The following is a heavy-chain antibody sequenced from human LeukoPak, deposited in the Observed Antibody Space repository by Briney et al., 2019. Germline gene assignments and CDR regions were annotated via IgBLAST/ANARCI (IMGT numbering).Heavy chain of an antibody. Sequence: HWASVKVSCKASGGTFSSYAISWVRQAPGQGLEWMGGIIPIFGTANYAQKFQGRVTITTDESTSTAYMELSSLRSEDTAVYYCARERAMVRGGAFDIWGQGTMVTVSS. CDR1: GGTFSSYA. J-gene: IGHJ3*02. D-gene: IGHD3-10*01. V-gene: IGHV1-69*05. CDR2: IIPIFGTA. CDR3: ARERAMVRGGAFDI.